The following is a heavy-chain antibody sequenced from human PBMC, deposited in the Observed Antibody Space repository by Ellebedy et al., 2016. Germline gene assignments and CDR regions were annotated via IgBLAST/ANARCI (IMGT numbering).Heavy chain of an antibody. V-gene: IGHV3-23*01. CDR3: YYRHYSGY. CDR2: ISGDGDTT. Sequence: GESLKISXVASGFTFRNFFMSWVRQAPGGGLEWISTISGDGDTTFSADSVKGRFTISRDNSRNTLYLQMDSLRAADTAVYYCYYRHYSGYWGQGTLVTVSS. CDR1: GFTFRNFF. D-gene: IGHD4-11*01. J-gene: IGHJ4*02.